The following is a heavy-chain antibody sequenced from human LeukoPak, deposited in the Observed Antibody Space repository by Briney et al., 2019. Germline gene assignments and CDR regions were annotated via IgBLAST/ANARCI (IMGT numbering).Heavy chain of an antibody. J-gene: IGHJ4*02. V-gene: IGHV4-59*01. CDR1: GGSISSYY. Sequence: SETLSLTCTVSGGSISSYYWSWIRQPPGKGLEWIGYIYNSGSTNYNPCLKSRVTISVDTSKNQFSLKLSSVTAADTAVYYCARDHRDFVYWGQGTLVTVSS. CDR3: ARDHRDFVY. CDR2: IYNSGST.